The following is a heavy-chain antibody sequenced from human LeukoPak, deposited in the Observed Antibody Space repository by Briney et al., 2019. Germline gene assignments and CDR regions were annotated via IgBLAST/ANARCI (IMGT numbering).Heavy chain of an antibody. CDR1: GGSLSGYY. J-gene: IGHJ4*02. V-gene: IGHV4-34*01. D-gene: IGHD3-22*01. CDR3: ARGYSYYDSSGYYPLGY. Sequence: SETLSLTCAVYGGSLSGYYWSWIRQPPGKGLEWIGEINHSGSTNYNPSLKSRVTISLDTSKNQFSLKLSPVTAADTAVYYCARGYSYYDSSGYYPLGYWGQGTLVTVSS. CDR2: INHSGST.